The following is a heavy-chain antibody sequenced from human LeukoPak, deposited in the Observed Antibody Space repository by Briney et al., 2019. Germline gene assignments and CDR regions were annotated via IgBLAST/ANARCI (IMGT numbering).Heavy chain of an antibody. D-gene: IGHD3-16*01. CDR2: ISGSGGST. CDR3: ARDLGDSADY. Sequence: GGSLRLSCAASGFTFSSYAMSWVRQAPGKGLEWVSAISGSGGSTYYADSVKGRFTISRDNAKNSLYLQMNSLRAEDTAVYYCARDLGDSADYWGQGTLVTVSS. CDR1: GFTFSSYA. V-gene: IGHV3-23*01. J-gene: IGHJ4*02.